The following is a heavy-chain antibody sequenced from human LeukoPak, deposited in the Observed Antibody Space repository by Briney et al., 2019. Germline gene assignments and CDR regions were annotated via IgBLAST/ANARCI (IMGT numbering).Heavy chain of an antibody. J-gene: IGHJ4*02. Sequence: SETLSLTCAVYGGSFSGYYWSWIRQPPGKGLEWIGEINHSGSTNYNPSLKSRVTILVDTSKNQFSLKLTSVTAADTAVYYCARRPYSSGWYYLDYWGQGTLVTVSS. V-gene: IGHV4-34*01. CDR1: GGSFSGYY. D-gene: IGHD6-19*01. CDR2: INHSGST. CDR3: ARRPYSSGWYYLDY.